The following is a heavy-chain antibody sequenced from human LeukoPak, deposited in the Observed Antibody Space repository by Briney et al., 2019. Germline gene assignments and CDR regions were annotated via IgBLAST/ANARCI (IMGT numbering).Heavy chain of an antibody. CDR2: IDSSSSVI. CDR1: GFTFNNYA. Sequence: PSGGSLRLSCTASGFTFNNYAMNWVRQAAGKGLEWISYIDSSSSVIKYADSVKGRFTISRDNAKNSLYLQMHSLRAEDTALYYCVRDPGHLSFGTFDYWGQGTLVTVSS. J-gene: IGHJ4*02. D-gene: IGHD3-10*01. CDR3: VRDPGHLSFGTFDY. V-gene: IGHV3-48*01.